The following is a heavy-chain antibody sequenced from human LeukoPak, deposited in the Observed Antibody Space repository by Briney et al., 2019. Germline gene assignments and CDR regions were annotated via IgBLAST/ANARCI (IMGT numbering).Heavy chain of an antibody. J-gene: IGHJ3*02. CDR1: GFPFSSKY. CDR3: ARAPTGTSLLVFDI. V-gene: IGHV3-53*01. Sequence: PGGSLRLSFAASGFPFSSKYMRWVRQAPGKGLEWVSVIYTGGNTYYADSVKGRFTISRDNSKNTLYLQMNSLRVDDTAVYYCARAPTGTSLLVFDIWGQGAMVTVSS. CDR2: IYTGGNT. D-gene: IGHD1-1*01.